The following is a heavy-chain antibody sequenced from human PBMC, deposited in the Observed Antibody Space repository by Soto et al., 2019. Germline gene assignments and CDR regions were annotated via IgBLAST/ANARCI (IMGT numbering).Heavy chain of an antibody. D-gene: IGHD6-6*01. Sequence: GGSLRLSCAPSGFTLPGYSMNWVRQAPGQGLEWVSYISSSSNTIYYADSVKGRFTISRDNAKNLLYLQMNSLRVEDTAGYYCARSSTFFDYWGQGIPVTVSS. J-gene: IGHJ4*02. CDR1: GFTLPGYS. CDR3: ARSSTFFDY. V-gene: IGHV3-48*01. CDR2: ISSSSNTI.